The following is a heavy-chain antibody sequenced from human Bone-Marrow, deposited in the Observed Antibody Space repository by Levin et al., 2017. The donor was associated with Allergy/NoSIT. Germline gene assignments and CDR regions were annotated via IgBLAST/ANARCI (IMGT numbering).Heavy chain of an antibody. CDR3: AKTEGYSSGWFGDFFYYMDV. Sequence: LSLTCAASGFTFSDYCMDWVRPAPGKGLEWVGRTKDKAHRYTTAYAASVKGRFTISRDDSDNSPYLQMDSLKTEDTAVYYCAKTEGYSSGWFGDFFYYMDVWGKGTTVTVSS. V-gene: IGHV3-72*01. CDR2: TKDKAHRYTT. D-gene: IGHD6-19*01. CDR1: GFTFSDYC. J-gene: IGHJ6*03.